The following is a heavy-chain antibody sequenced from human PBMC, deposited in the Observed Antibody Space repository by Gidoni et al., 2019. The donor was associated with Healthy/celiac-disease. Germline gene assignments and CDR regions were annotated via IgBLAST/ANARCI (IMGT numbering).Heavy chain of an antibody. V-gene: IGHV1-2*02. CDR2: INPNSGGT. J-gene: IGHJ6*02. Sequence: QLQLVQFGAEVKKPAASVKVSCKASGYTFTGYHIHWVRQAPGQGLEWMGWINPNSGGTNYAQKFQGRVTMTRDTSISTAYMELSRLRSDDTAVYYCAREPSECSGGSCSGYGMDVWGQGTTVTVSS. CDR3: AREPSECSGGSCSGYGMDV. CDR1: GYTFTGYH. D-gene: IGHD2-15*01.